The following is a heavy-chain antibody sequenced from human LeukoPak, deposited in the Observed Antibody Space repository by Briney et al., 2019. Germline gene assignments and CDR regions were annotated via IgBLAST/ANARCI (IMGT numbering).Heavy chain of an antibody. CDR1: GGTFSSYA. V-gene: IGHV1-69*17. D-gene: IGHD5-18*01. Sequence: GASVKVSCKASGGTFSSYAISWVRQAPGQGLEWMGGIIPIFGIANYAQKSQGRVTITADKSTSTAYMELSSLRSEDTAVYYCAADVIRGYSYGPRDYWGQGTLVTVSS. CDR3: AADVIRGYSYGPRDY. CDR2: IIPIFGIA. J-gene: IGHJ4*02.